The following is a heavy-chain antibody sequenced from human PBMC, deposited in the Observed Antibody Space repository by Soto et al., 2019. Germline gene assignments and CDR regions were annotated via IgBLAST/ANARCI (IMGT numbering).Heavy chain of an antibody. CDR2: IWYDGSNK. J-gene: IGHJ6*02. CDR1: GFTFSSYG. Sequence: PGGSLRLSCAASGFTFSSYGMHWVRQAPGKGLEWVAVIWYDGSNKYYADSVRGRFTISRDNSKNTLYLQMNSLRAEDTAVYYCARETLGYCSSTSCSYYGMDVWGQGTTVTVSS. V-gene: IGHV3-33*01. D-gene: IGHD2-2*01. CDR3: ARETLGYCSSTSCSYYGMDV.